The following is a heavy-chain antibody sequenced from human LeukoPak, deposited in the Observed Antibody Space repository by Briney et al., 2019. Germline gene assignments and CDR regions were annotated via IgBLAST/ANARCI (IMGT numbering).Heavy chain of an antibody. D-gene: IGHD2-2*01. CDR1: GGSISGYY. V-gene: IGHV4-59*01. CDR2: SDYSGGT. J-gene: IGHJ6*02. CDR3: AREEDQHYGMGV. Sequence: SETLSLTCTVSGGSISGYYWSWIRQSPGKGLEWIGYSDYSGGTNYNPSLKSRVTISIDTSKNQFSLKLSSVTAADTAVYYCAREEDQHYGMGVWGQGTTVTVSS.